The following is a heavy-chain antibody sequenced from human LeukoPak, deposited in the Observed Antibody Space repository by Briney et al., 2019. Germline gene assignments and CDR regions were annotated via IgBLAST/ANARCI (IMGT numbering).Heavy chain of an antibody. CDR2: ISDSGTT. Sequence: GGSLRLSCTASGFAVSNNHMTWVRQAPGQGLEWVSVISDSGTTYYADSVKGRVTISRDNSRNTVYLQMNSLRADDTAVYYCAKDVGDSYGHELFDYWGQGTLVTVSS. D-gene: IGHD5-18*01. V-gene: IGHV3-66*01. CDR1: GFAVSNNH. J-gene: IGHJ4*02. CDR3: AKDVGDSYGHELFDY.